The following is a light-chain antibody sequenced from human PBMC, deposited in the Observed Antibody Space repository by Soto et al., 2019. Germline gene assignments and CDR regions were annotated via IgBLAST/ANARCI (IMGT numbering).Light chain of an antibody. J-gene: IGKJ3*01. Sequence: DIQMTQSPSSLSASVGDRVTITCQASQDITNYLNWYQQKPGKAPKLLSYDASNLETGVPSRLSGSGSGTDFTFTISSLQPEDTATYYCQQYDNFPFTFGPGTKVDI. V-gene: IGKV1-33*01. CDR1: QDITNY. CDR2: DAS. CDR3: QQYDNFPFT.